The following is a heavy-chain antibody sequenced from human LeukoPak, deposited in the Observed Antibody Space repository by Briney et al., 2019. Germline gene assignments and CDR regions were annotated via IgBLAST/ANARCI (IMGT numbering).Heavy chain of an antibody. CDR1: GFTFSSYA. CDR2: ISGSGGST. J-gene: IGHJ4*02. CDR3: AKAPGYCSSTSCRDY. V-gene: IGHV3-23*01. D-gene: IGHD2-2*01. Sequence: GGSLRLSCAASGFTFSSYAMSWVRQAPGKGLEWVSAISGSGGSTYYADSVKGRFTISGDSSKNTLYLQMNSLRAEDTAVYYCAKAPGYCSSTSCRDYWGQGTLVTVSS.